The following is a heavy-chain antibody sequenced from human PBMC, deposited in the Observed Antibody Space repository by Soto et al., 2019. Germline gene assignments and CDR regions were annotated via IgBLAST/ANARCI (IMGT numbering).Heavy chain of an antibody. CDR2: IDWDDDK. CDR1: GFSLSTSGMC. J-gene: IGHJ6*02. V-gene: IGHV2-70*01. Sequence: SCPTLVNPTQTVTLTCTFSGFSLSTSGMCVSWIRQPPGKPLEWLALIDWDDDKYYSTSLKTRLTISKDTSKNQVVLTMTNMDPVDTATYYCARTRSIAALDYYYGMDVWGQGTTVTVSS. CDR3: ARTRSIAALDYYYGMDV. D-gene: IGHD6-6*01.